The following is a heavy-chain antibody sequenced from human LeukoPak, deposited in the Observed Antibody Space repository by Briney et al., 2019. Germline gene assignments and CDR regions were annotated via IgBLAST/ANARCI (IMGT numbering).Heavy chain of an antibody. V-gene: IGHV3-21*01. D-gene: IGHD3-10*01. CDR2: ISSSSTYI. CDR3: ARDRSHITSDY. Sequence: KAGGSLRLSCAASGFTFSSYSMNWVRQAPGKGLEWVSSISSSSTYIYYVDSVKGRFTISRDNAKNSVYLQMSSLRAEDTAVYYCARDRSHITSDYWGQGTLVTVSS. CDR1: GFTFSSYS. J-gene: IGHJ4*02.